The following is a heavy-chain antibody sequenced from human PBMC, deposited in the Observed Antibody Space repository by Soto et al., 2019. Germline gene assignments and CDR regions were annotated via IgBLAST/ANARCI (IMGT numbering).Heavy chain of an antibody. J-gene: IGHJ4*02. D-gene: IGHD3-9*01. CDR2: ISSSSSYI. V-gene: IGHV3-21*01. Sequence: GGSLRLSCAASGFTFSSYSMNWVRQAPGKGLEWVSSISSSSSYIYYADSVKGRFTISRDNAKNSLYLQMNSLRAEDTAVYYRARDWYDILTSSGYWGQGTLVTVSS. CDR1: GFTFSSYS. CDR3: ARDWYDILTSSGY.